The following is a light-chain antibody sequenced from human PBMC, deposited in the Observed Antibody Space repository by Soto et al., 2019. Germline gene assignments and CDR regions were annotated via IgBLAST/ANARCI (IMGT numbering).Light chain of an antibody. Sequence: DIQMTQSASTLRASVGDRVIITCRASQSISNWLAWYQQKPGTAPKVLIYQASSLENGVPSRFSGSVSGTEISLTISSLQPDDFAVYYCQQCNNSPPWTSGQGTKVDIK. J-gene: IGKJ1*01. CDR3: QQCNNSPPWT. CDR2: QAS. V-gene: IGKV1-5*03. CDR1: QSISNW.